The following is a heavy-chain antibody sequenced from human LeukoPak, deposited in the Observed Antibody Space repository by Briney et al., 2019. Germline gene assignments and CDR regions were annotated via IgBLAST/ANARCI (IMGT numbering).Heavy chain of an antibody. V-gene: IGHV1-18*04. D-gene: IGHD2-15*01. CDR2: ISAYNGNT. J-gene: IGHJ4*02. CDR1: GYTFTSYG. CDR3: ARSYDYNIVVVVAAPGPFWDY. Sequence: ASVKVSCKASGYTFTSYGISWVRQAPGQGLEWMGWISAYNGNTNYAQKLQGRVTVTTDTSTSTAYMELRSLRSDDTAVYYCARSYDYNIVVVVAAPGPFWDYWGQGTLVTVSS.